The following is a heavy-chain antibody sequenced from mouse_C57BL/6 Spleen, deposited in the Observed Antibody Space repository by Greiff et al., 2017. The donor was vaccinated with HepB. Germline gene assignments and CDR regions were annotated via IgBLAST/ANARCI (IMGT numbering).Heavy chain of an antibody. CDR3: ASDGVVPDYLAMDY. CDR1: GYSITSGYY. J-gene: IGHJ4*01. Sequence: EVQLQESGPGLVKPSQSLSLTCSVTGYSITSGYYWNWIRQFPGNKLEWMGYISYDGSNNYNPSLKNRISITRDTSKNQFFLKLNSVTTEDTATYYCASDGVVPDYLAMDYWGQGTSVTVSS. D-gene: IGHD1-1*01. CDR2: ISYDGSN. V-gene: IGHV3-6*01.